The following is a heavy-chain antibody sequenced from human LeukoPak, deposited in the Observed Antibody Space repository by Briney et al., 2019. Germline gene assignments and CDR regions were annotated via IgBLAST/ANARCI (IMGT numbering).Heavy chain of an antibody. CDR3: ARKGITIFGVVAYMDV. CDR2: INHSGST. J-gene: IGHJ6*03. V-gene: IGHV4-34*01. Sequence: PSETLSLTCAVCGGSFSGYYLSWIRQPPGKGLEWIGEINHSGSTNYNPSLMSRVTISVDTSKNQYSLKLSSVTAADTAVVYCARKGITIFGVVAYMDVGGKGPTVTVTS. CDR1: GGSFSGYY. D-gene: IGHD3-3*01.